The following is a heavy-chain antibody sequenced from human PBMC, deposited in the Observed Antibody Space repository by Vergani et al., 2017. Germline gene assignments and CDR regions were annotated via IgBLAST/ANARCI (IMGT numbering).Heavy chain of an antibody. V-gene: IGHV4-38-2*01. J-gene: IGHJ6*02. Sequence: QVQLQESGPGLVKPSETLTLTCDVSDSSIMTNPYWGWFRQSPGKGLVWIGCIHHSGDTHYNSSLKRRVSISLVSSSKFSLSLTSVTAADTAIYYCARHRGSGGFFPSSYFYGMDVWGHGTTVTVSS. D-gene: IGHD3-10*01. CDR2: IHHSGDT. CDR3: ARHRGSGGFFPSSYFYGMDV. CDR1: DSSIMTNPY.